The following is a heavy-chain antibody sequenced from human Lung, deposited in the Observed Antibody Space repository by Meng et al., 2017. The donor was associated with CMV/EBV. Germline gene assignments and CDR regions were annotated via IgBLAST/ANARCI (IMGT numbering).Heavy chain of an antibody. J-gene: IGHJ5*02. D-gene: IGHD2-2*01. Sequence: LTXAGSGFTFSDYYVSWIRQTPKKGLEWVSYIGSSGDIISYADSVKGRFTISRDNTKKSLYLQMNDLRADDTAIYYCARDSTMCRTSCYDRWGQGTLVTVSS. CDR1: GFTFSDYY. CDR3: ARDSTMCRTSCYDR. CDR2: IGSSGDII. V-gene: IGHV3-11*01.